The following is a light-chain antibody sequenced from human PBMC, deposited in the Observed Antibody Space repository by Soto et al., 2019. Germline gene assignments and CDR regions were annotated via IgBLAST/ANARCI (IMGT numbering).Light chain of an antibody. Sequence: DIVMTQSPDSLAVSLGERATINCKSSQSVVYSSNNKNYLAWYQQKPGQPPKLLIYWASTRESGVPDRFSGSGSRTGFTLTISSLQAEDVAVYYCQQYYINPWTFGQGTKVEIK. CDR3: QQYYINPWT. V-gene: IGKV4-1*01. CDR2: WAS. CDR1: QSVVYSSNNKNY. J-gene: IGKJ1*01.